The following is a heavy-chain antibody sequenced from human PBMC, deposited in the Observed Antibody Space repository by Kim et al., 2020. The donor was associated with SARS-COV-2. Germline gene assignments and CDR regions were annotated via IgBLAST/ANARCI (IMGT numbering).Heavy chain of an antibody. CDR2: IYYSGST. CDR3: ARDRVIAARRAPYYYGMDV. Sequence: SETLSLTCTVSGGSISSGDYYWSWIRQPPGKGLEWIGYIYYSGSTYYNPSLKSRVTISVDTSKNQFSLKLSSVTAADTAVYYCARDRVIAARRAPYYYGMDVWGQGTTVTVSS. J-gene: IGHJ6*02. V-gene: IGHV4-30-4*01. D-gene: IGHD6-6*01. CDR1: GGSISSGDYY.